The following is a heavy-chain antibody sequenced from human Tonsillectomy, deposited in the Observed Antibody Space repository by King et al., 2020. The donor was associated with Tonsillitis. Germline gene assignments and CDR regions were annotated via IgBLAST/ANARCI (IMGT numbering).Heavy chain of an antibody. Sequence: QLVQSGAEVKKPESSVKVSCKASGGTFSSYAISWVRQAPGQGLEWMGGIIPIFGTANYAQKFQGRVTITADESTSTAYMELSSLRSEDTAVYYCARGGSSSWYVYYYGMDVWGQGTTVTVSS. CDR2: IIPIFGTA. CDR1: GGTFSSYA. D-gene: IGHD6-13*01. V-gene: IGHV1-69*01. CDR3: ARGGSSSWYVYYYGMDV. J-gene: IGHJ6*02.